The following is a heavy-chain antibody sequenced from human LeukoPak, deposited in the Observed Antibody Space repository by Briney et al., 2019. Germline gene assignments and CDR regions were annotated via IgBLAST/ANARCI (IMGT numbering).Heavy chain of an antibody. CDR1: GFTFSSYW. J-gene: IGHJ4*02. CDR3: VRVVYGDYLFDY. Sequence: LSGGSVRLSCAASGFTFSSYWMHWVRQAPGKGLVWVSRINTIGSSTTYADSVKGRFSISRDNAKNTLYLQMNSLRAEDTAVYYCVRVVYGDYLFDYWGQGTLVTVSS. V-gene: IGHV3-74*01. D-gene: IGHD4-17*01. CDR2: INTIGSST.